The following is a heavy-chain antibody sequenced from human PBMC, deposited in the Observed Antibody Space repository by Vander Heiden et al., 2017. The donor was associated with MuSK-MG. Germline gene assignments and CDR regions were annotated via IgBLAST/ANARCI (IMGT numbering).Heavy chain of an antibody. V-gene: IGHV3-7*04. CDR2: IEQDGSER. D-gene: IGHD2-21*02. J-gene: IGHJ4*02. CDR3: ARDQLGHCGSDCQFLHY. CDR1: GSTVNNYG. Sequence: EVQLVESGGGLVQPGGSLRLSCVALGSTVNNYGMTWVRQGPGKGLEWVANIEQDGSERNYVDSVKGRFNISRDNAKRSVYLQMNNLRAEDTAVSFCARDQLGHCGSDCQFLHYWGQGTLVTVSS.